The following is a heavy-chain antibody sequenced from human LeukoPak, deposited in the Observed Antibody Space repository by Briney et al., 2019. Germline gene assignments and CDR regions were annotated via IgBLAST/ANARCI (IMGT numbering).Heavy chain of an antibody. D-gene: IGHD3-10*01. CDR3: ARGPWASGTQITSLDL. Sequence: GGSLRLSCAASGFTFSSYGMHWVRQAPGKGLEWVALIWNDGSDMSYADPVKGRFTISRDNSKNTLDLQMNSLRAEDMAVYYCARGPWASGTQITSLDLWGRGTLVTVSS. CDR2: IWNDGSDM. J-gene: IGHJ2*01. V-gene: IGHV3-33*01. CDR1: GFTFSSYG.